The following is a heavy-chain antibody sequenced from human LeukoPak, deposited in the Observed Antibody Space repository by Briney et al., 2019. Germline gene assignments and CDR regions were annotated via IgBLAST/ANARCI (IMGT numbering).Heavy chain of an antibody. Sequence: SETLSLTCTVSGASISSSLYYWGWIRQPPGKGLEWIGSVYYSGSTYYNPSLKSRVTISVDTSKSVFSLRLSSVTAADTAVYYCAKQGAGGSDWGQGTLVTVSS. CDR1: GASISSSLYY. D-gene: IGHD3-10*01. V-gene: IGHV4-39*01. CDR3: AKQGAGGSD. J-gene: IGHJ4*02. CDR2: VYYSGST.